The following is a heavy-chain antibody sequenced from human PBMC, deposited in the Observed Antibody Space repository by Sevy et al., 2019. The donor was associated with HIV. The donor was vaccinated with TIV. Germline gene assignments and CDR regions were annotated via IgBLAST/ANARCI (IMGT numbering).Heavy chain of an antibody. CDR2: VYYTGGT. V-gene: IGHV4-59*08. J-gene: IGHJ3*02. CDR1: DGSINSDH. Sequence: SETLSLTCTVSDGSINSDHWNWIRQPPGKGLEWIGYVYYTGGTNYNPSLKNRVTISVDRNKNQFSLKLTSVTAADTAVYYCARRNDFDIWGQGTMVTVSS. CDR3: ARRNDFDI.